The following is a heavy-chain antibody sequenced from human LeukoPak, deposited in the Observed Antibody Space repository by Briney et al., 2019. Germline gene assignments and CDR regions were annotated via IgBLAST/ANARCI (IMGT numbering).Heavy chain of an antibody. CDR1: GGSFSGYY. D-gene: IGHD2-2*02. Sequence: SETLSLTCAVYGGSFSGYYWSWIRQPPGKGLEWIGEINHSGSTNYNPSLKSRVTISVDTSKNQFSLKLSSVTAADTAVYYCARGRRLYQYYCYMDVWGKGTTVTVSS. V-gene: IGHV4-34*01. J-gene: IGHJ6*03. CDR3: ARGRRLYQYYCYMDV. CDR2: INHSGST.